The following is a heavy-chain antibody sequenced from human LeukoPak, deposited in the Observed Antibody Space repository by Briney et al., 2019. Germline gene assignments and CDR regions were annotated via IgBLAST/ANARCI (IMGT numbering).Heavy chain of an antibody. CDR2: ISGSGGST. CDR1: GFTFSSYA. V-gene: IGHV3-23*01. CDR3: ARGDLGYCSSTSCFWSYYYYYMDV. J-gene: IGHJ6*03. Sequence: PWGSLRLSCAASGFTFSSYAMSWVRQAPGKGLEWVSAISGSGGSTYYADSVKGRFTISRDNSKNTLYLQMNSLRAEDTAVYYCARGDLGYCSSTSCFWSYYYYYMDVWGKGTTVTISS. D-gene: IGHD2-2*01.